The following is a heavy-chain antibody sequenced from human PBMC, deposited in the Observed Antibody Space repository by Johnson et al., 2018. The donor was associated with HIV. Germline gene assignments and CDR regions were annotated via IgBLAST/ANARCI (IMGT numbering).Heavy chain of an antibody. CDR1: GFTFSSYA. V-gene: IGHV3-23*04. CDR2: ISGSGGST. J-gene: IGHJ3*02. CDR3: AKSSDEYSSSSDAFDI. Sequence: VQLVESGGDLVQPGGSLRLSCGASGFTFSSYAMSWVRQAPGKGLEWVSAISGSGGSTYYADSVKGLFTISRDNSKNTLYLQMNSLRAEDTAVYYCAKSSDEYSSSSDAFDIWGQGTMVTVSS. D-gene: IGHD6-6*01.